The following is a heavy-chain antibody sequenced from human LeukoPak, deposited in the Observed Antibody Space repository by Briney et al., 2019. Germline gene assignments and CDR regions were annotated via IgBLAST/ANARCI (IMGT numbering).Heavy chain of an antibody. Sequence: SETLSLTCAVSGGSMRNYYWSWIRQPPGKGLEWIGYTYDSGSSSYNPSLRRRVSILIDTSKNQFSLNLSSVTAADTAVYYCARGWASSWYYFDFWGQGTLVTVSS. D-gene: IGHD2-2*01. J-gene: IGHJ4*02. CDR3: ARGWASSWYYFDF. V-gene: IGHV4-59*01. CDR1: GGSMRNYY. CDR2: TYDSGSS.